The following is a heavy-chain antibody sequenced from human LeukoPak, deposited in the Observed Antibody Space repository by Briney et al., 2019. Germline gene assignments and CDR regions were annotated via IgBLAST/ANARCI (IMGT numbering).Heavy chain of an antibody. Sequence: GGSLRLSCAASGFTFSSYAMSWVRQALGKGLEWVSAISGSGGSTYYADSVKGRFTISRDNSKNTLYLQMNSLGAEDTAVYYCAKDLVPVLLWFGESYGMDVWGKGTTVTVSS. CDR1: GFTFSSYA. J-gene: IGHJ6*04. D-gene: IGHD3-10*01. V-gene: IGHV3-23*01. CDR3: AKDLVPVLLWFGESYGMDV. CDR2: ISGSGGST.